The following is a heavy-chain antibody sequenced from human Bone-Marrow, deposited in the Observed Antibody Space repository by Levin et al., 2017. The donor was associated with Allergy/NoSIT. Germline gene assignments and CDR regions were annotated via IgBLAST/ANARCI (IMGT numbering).Heavy chain of an antibody. Sequence: GGSLRLSCAASGFTFSTYAMIWVRQAPGKGLEWVSAISGGGGSTYYADSVKGRFTISRDNSKNTLYLQMNSLRAEDTAIYYCAKACEATVTWSGEGDYWGQGTLVTVSS. D-gene: IGHD4-11*01. CDR2: ISGGGGST. J-gene: IGHJ4*02. V-gene: IGHV3-23*01. CDR1: GFTFSTYA. CDR3: AKACEATVTWSGEGDY.